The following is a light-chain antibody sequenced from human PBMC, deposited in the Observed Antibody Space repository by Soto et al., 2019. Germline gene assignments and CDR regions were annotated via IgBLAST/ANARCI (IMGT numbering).Light chain of an antibody. CDR3: QQRSKWPPEVT. V-gene: IGKV3D-20*02. Sequence: EIVLTQSPGTLSLSPWERATLSCRASQSVRSSYLAWYQQKPGQAPRLLIYGASSRATGIPDRFSGSGSGTDFTLTISSLEPEDFAVYYCQQRSKWPPEVTFGQGTRLEIK. J-gene: IGKJ5*01. CDR2: GAS. CDR1: QSVRSSY.